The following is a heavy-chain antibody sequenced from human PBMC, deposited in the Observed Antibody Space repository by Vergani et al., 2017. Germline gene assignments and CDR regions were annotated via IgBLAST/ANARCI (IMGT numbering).Heavy chain of an antibody. Sequence: VTLKESGPVLVKPTEILTLTCTVSGFSLSNARMGVSSIRQPPGKALEWLAHIFSNDDKSYSTSLKSRLTISKDTSKSQVVLTMTNMDPVDTATYYCARRTGTTFRGAFDIWGQGTMVTVSS. CDR1: GFSLSNARMG. J-gene: IGHJ3*02. CDR3: ARRTGTTFRGAFDI. D-gene: IGHD1-1*01. CDR2: IFSNDDK. V-gene: IGHV2-26*01.